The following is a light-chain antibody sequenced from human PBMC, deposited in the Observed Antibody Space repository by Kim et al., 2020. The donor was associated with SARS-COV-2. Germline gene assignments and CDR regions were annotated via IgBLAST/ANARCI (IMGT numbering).Light chain of an antibody. CDR3: QQYYTYPLT. CDR2: AAD. V-gene: IGKV1-16*02. CDR1: QGITNH. J-gene: IGKJ4*01. Sequence: DIQMTQSPSSLSASVGDRVTLTCRASQGITNHLAWFQQTPGKPPKSLIYAADRLQSGVPSKFSGTGSGTDFTLTISSLQPDDFATYYCQQYYTYPLTVGGGTKVDIK.